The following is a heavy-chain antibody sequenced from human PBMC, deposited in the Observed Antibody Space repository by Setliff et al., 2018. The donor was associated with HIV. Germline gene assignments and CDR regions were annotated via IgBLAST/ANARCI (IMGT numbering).Heavy chain of an antibody. CDR1: GGSISSGSYY. Sequence: PSETLSLTCTVSGGSISSGSYYWSWIRQPAGKGLEWIGRIYTSGSTNYNPSLKSRVTISVDTSRNQLSLKLSSVTAADTAVYYCARGIGTRYNYYMDVWGIGTTVTVSS. CDR2: IYTSGST. J-gene: IGHJ6*03. D-gene: IGHD1-20*01. CDR3: ARGIGTRYNYYMDV. V-gene: IGHV4-61*02.